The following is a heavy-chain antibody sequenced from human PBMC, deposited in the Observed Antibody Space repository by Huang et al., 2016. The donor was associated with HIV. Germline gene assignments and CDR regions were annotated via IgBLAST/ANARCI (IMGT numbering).Heavy chain of an antibody. CDR1: GGTFSSCG. V-gene: IGHV1-69*01. J-gene: IGHJ5*02. CDR3: ARWEAAADNNWFDP. CDR2: SIPILGTP. D-gene: IGHD6-13*01. Sequence: QVQLVQSGAEVKKPGSSVKVSCRASGGTFSSCGISWVGQAPGQGLEWMGGSIPILGTPNYAQKFQGRVTITADESTSTAYMELSSLRSEDTAVYYCARWEAAADNNWFDPWGQGTLVTVSS.